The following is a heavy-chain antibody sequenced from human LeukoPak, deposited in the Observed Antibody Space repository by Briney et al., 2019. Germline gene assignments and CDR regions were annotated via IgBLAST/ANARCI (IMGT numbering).Heavy chain of an antibody. V-gene: IGHV3-30-3*02. CDR3: AKQVRIGGPAHFDY. CDR1: GFTFSSYA. J-gene: IGHJ4*02. CDR2: ISYDGSNK. D-gene: IGHD1-1*01. Sequence: PGGSLRLSCAASGFTFSSYAMHWVRQAPGKGLEWVAVISYDGSNKYYADSVKGRFTISRDNSKNTLYLQMNSLRAEDTAVYYCAKQVRIGGPAHFDYWGQGTLVTVSS.